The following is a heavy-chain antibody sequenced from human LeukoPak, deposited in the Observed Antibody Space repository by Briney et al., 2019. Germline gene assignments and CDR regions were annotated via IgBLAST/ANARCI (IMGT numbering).Heavy chain of an antibody. Sequence: PGGSLRLSCAASGFTFSIYSMNWVRQAPGKGLEWVSSISRNSIYIYYADSVRGRFTISRDNAKNLLYLQMNSLRAEDTAVYYCVRRGDYWGQGTLVTVSS. CDR1: GFTFSIYS. J-gene: IGHJ4*02. V-gene: IGHV3-21*01. D-gene: IGHD3-10*01. CDR3: VRRGDY. CDR2: ISRNSIYI.